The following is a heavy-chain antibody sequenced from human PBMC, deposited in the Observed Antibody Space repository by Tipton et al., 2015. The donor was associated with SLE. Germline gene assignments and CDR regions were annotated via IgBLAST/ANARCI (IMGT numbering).Heavy chain of an antibody. D-gene: IGHD2-2*01. J-gene: IGHJ4*02. CDR2: INHSGST. V-gene: IGHV4-34*01. CDR1: GGSFSGYY. CDR3: ARHGRGSAFFDY. Sequence: TLSLTCAVYGGSFSGYYWTWIRQTPGKGLEWIGEINHSGSTNYNPSLKSRVTISVDTSKNQFSLKLGSVTAADTAMYYCARHGRGSAFFDYWGQGTLVTVSS.